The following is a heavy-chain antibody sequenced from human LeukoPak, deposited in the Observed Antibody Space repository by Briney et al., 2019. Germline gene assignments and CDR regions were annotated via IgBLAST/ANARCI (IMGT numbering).Heavy chain of an antibody. V-gene: IGHV4-39*01. CDR2: GSSSGGT. Sequence: SETLSLTCTVSGGPISSSRYYRGWIGQPPGNGLEWIGSGSSSGGTYSNPTLKGLVTISVDTSRNQFSLKMSSGSAADTAIYYCGSQIYFETRDYLRLEWFDPWGQGILVSVSS. CDR3: GSQIYFETRDYLRLEWFDP. D-gene: IGHD3-22*01. J-gene: IGHJ5*02. CDR1: GGPISSSRYY.